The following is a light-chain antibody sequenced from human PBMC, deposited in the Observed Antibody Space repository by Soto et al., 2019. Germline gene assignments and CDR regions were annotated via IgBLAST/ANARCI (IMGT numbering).Light chain of an antibody. V-gene: IGKV1-39*01. Sequence: DIQMTQSPSSLSASVGDRVTITCRASQSISSYLNWYQQKPGKAPKLLIYAASSLQSGVPSRFSGSGSGTDFTLTISSLQPEDFENYYCQQSYSTPLTFGGGTKVEIK. CDR2: AAS. J-gene: IGKJ4*01. CDR3: QQSYSTPLT. CDR1: QSISSY.